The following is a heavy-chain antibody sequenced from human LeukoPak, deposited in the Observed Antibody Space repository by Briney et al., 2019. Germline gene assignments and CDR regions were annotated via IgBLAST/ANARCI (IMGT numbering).Heavy chain of an antibody. J-gene: IGHJ4*02. CDR3: ARRAGAYSHPYDY. CDR2: IYSGTT. V-gene: IGHV3-53*01. CDR1: GFTFSSYS. D-gene: IGHD4/OR15-4a*01. Sequence: GGSLRLSCAASGFTFSSYSMNWVRQAPGKGLEWVSFIYSGTTHYSDSVKGRFTISRDNSKNTLYLQMNSLRAEDTAVYYCARRAGAYSHPYDYWGQGTLVTVS.